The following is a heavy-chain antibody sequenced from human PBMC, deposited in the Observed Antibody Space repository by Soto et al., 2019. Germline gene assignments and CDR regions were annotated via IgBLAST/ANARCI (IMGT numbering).Heavy chain of an antibody. J-gene: IGHJ5*02. Sequence: PSETLSLTCTVSGGSISSYYWSWIRQPPGKGLEWIGYIYYSGSTYYKPSLKSRVTISVDTSKNQFSLKLSPVTAANTAVYYCATSTGSAPGGQGTLVTVSS. CDR3: ATSTGSAP. V-gene: IGHV4-59*04. D-gene: IGHD3-9*01. CDR2: IYYSGST. CDR1: GGSISSYY.